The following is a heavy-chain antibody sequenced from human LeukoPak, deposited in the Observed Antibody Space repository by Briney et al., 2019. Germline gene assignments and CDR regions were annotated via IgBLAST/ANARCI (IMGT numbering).Heavy chain of an antibody. CDR2: ISYDGSNK. V-gene: IGHV3-30-3*01. CDR3: ARDLSPGYSSSWYVYYYYGMDV. Sequence: GGSLRLSRAASGFTFSSYAMHWVRQAPGKGLEWVAVISYDGSNKYYADSVKGRFTISRDNSKNTLYLQMNSLRAEDTAVYYCARDLSPGYSSSWYVYYYYGMDVWGQGTTVTVSS. J-gene: IGHJ6*02. D-gene: IGHD6-13*01. CDR1: GFTFSSYA.